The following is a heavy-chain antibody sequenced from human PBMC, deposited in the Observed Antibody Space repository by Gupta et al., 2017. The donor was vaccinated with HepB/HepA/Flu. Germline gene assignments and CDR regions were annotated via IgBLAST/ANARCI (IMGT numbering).Heavy chain of an antibody. D-gene: IGHD2/OR15-2a*01. CDR3: ARHGLYGPYVMDV. V-gene: IGHV4-59*08. CDR1: GGSISSYY. J-gene: IGHJ6*02. Sequence: QVQLQEWGPGLVKPSETLSLTCPVSGGSISSYYWTWIRQPPGKGLEWIGYVYYSGTTHYNPSLQNRVTISVDTSKTQFSLKLNSVTAADTAFYYCARHGLYGPYVMDVWGQGTTVTVSS. CDR2: VYYSGTT.